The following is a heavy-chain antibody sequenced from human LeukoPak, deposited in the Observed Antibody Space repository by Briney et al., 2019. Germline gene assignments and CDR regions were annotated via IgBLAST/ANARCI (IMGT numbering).Heavy chain of an antibody. J-gene: IGHJ6*03. CDR3: ARDWEGCSSTNSRGYYMDV. V-gene: IGHV3-21*01. CDR2: ITTSSNYM. D-gene: IGHD2-2*01. Sequence: PGGSLRLSCAASGFTFSTFTMNLVRQAPGKGLEWVSSITTSSNYMYYADSVKGRFTISRDNAKNSLFLHMNSLRVEDTALYYCARDWEGCSSTNSRGYYMDVWGKGTTVIVSS. CDR1: GFTFSTFT.